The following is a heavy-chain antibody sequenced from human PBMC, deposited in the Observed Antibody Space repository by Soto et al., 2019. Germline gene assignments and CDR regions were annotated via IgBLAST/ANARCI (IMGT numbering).Heavy chain of an antibody. CDR1: GDSVSSNSAA. CDR2: TYYRSKWYN. Sequence: QTLSLTCAISGDSVSSNSAAWNWIRQSPSRGLEWLGRTYYRSKWYNDYAVSVKSRITINPDTSKNQFSLQLNSVTPEDTAVYYCARLMITFGGVIVPGAFDIWGQGTMVTVSS. D-gene: IGHD3-16*02. CDR3: ARLMITFGGVIVPGAFDI. V-gene: IGHV6-1*01. J-gene: IGHJ3*02.